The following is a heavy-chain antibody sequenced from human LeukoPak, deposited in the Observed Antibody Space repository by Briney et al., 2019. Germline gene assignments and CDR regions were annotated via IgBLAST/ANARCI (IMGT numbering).Heavy chain of an antibody. Sequence: GASVKVSCKASGYTFTNYGVIWVRQAPGQGLEWMGWINAYNGDTHYAQNLQGRLTMTTDTSTSMAFMELRSLRPDDTAVYFCARWGLVAPGTYYYYYMDVWGRGTTVTVPS. D-gene: IGHD2-2*01. CDR1: GYTFTNYG. CDR3: ARWGLVAPGTYYYYYMDV. CDR2: INAYNGDT. J-gene: IGHJ6*03. V-gene: IGHV1-18*01.